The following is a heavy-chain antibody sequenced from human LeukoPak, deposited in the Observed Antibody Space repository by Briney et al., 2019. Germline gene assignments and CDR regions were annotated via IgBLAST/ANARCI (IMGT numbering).Heavy chain of an antibody. V-gene: IGHV1-46*03. CDR1: GYTFTSHY. CDR2: INPSGGST. CDR3: ARQDIVVVPAVWFDP. J-gene: IGHJ5*02. Sequence: ASVKVSCKASGYTFTSHYMHWVRQAPGQGLEWMGIINPSGGSTSYAQKFQGRVTMTRDTSTSTVYMELSSLRSEDTAVYYCARQDIVVVPAVWFDPWGQGTLVTVSS. D-gene: IGHD2-2*01.